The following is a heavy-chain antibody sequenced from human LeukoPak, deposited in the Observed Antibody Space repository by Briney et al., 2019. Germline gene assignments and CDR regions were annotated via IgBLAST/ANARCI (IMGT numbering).Heavy chain of an antibody. CDR1: GGSISSSSW. CDR2: IYHSGST. D-gene: IGHD2-2*02. J-gene: IGHJ2*01. CDR3: ARKSPYCSSTSCYNWYFDL. V-gene: IGHV4-4*02. Sequence: SGTLSLTCAVPGGSISSSSWWSWVRQPPGKGLEWIGEIYHSGSTNYNPSLKSRVTISVDKSKNQFSLKLSSVTAADTAVYYCARKSPYCSSTSCYNWYFDLWGRGTLVTVSS.